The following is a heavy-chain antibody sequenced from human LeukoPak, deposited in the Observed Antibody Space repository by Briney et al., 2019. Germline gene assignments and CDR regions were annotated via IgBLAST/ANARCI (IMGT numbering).Heavy chain of an antibody. CDR3: AKAIWVAATSSWFSLDY. CDR2: IYSGGST. Sequence: GGSLRLSCAASGFTVSSNYMSWVRQAPGKGLEWVSVIYSGGSTYYADSVKGRFTISRDNSKNTLYLQMNSLRAEDTAVYYCAKAIWVAATSSWFSLDYWGQGTLVTVSS. V-gene: IGHV3-66*01. CDR1: GFTVSSNY. D-gene: IGHD3-10*01. J-gene: IGHJ4*02.